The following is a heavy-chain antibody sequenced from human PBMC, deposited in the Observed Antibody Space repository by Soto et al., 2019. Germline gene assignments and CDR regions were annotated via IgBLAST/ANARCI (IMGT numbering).Heavy chain of an antibody. CDR2: IYYSGST. D-gene: IGHD2-2*01. Sequence: SETLSLTCTVSGGSISSYYWSWIRQPPGKGLGWIGYIYYSGSTNYNPSLKSRVTISVDTSKNQFSLKLSSVTAADTAVYYCARGNYCSSTSCFVDYWGQGTLVTVSS. CDR1: GGSISSYY. CDR3: ARGNYCSSTSCFVDY. V-gene: IGHV4-59*01. J-gene: IGHJ4*02.